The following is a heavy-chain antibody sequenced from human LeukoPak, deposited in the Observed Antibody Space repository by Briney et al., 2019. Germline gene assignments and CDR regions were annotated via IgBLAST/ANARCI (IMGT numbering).Heavy chain of an antibody. CDR3: ARANNYMDV. Sequence: PGGSLRLSCAASGFTFSSYSMNWVRQAPGKGLEWVSSISSSSSYIHYADSVKGRFTISRDNAKNSLYLQMNSLRAEDTAVYYCARANNYMDVWGKGTTVTVSS. CDR2: ISSSSSYI. V-gene: IGHV3-21*01. CDR1: GFTFSSYS. J-gene: IGHJ6*03.